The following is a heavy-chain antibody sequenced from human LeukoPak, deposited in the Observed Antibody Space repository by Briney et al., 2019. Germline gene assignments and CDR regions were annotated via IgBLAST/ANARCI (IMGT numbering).Heavy chain of an antibody. D-gene: IGHD3-9*01. CDR3: ARGGFVGNTDILTGYGY. CDR2: IIPIFGTA. V-gene: IGHV1-69*13. Sequence: SVKVSFKVSGGTFSSYAISWVRQAPGQGLEWMGGIIPIFGTANYAQKFQGRVTITADESTSTAYMELSSLGSEDTAVYYCARGGFVGNTDILTGYGYWGQGTLVTVPS. CDR1: GGTFSSYA. J-gene: IGHJ4*02.